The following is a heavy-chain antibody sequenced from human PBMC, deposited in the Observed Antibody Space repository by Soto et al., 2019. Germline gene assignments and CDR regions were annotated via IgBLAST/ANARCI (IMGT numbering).Heavy chain of an antibody. CDR3: VRGDKGGFDL. Sequence: EVQLVESEGGLVQRGGSLRLSCAASGFTFNYYWMHWVRQAPGQGLVWVSHIHSDGSTTTYADSVKGRFTISRDNAKNTLYVQMNSLRGEDTAVYYCVRGDKGGFDLWGQGTTVTGSS. CDR1: GFTFNYYW. J-gene: IGHJ3*01. V-gene: IGHV3-74*01. CDR2: IHSDGSTT. D-gene: IGHD2-21*02.